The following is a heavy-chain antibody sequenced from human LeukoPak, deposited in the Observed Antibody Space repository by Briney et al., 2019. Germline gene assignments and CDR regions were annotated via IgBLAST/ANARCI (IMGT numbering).Heavy chain of an antibody. CDR2: ISYDGSNK. CDR3: ARDWGGQRENYYYGMDV. CDR1: GFTFSSYA. V-gene: IGHV3-30*03. J-gene: IGHJ6*02. Sequence: GRSLRLSCAASGFTFSSYAMHWVCQAPGKGLEWVAVISYDGSNKYYADSMKGRITISRDNSKNTLYLQVNSLRAEDTAVYYCARDWGGQRENYYYGMDVWGQGTTVTVSS. D-gene: IGHD3-16*01.